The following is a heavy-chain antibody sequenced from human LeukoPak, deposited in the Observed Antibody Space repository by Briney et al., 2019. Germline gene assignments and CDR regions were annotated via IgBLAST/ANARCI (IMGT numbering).Heavy chain of an antibody. V-gene: IGHV3-23*01. D-gene: IGHD3-9*01. CDR1: GFTFSSYA. Sequence: GGSLRLSCAASGFTFSSYAMSWVRQAPGKGLEWVSAISGSGGSTYYADSVKGRFTISRDNSKNTLYLQMNSLRAEDTAVYYCAKDLLYYDILTGAGDYWGQGTLVTVSS. J-gene: IGHJ4*02. CDR3: AKDLLYYDILTGAGDY. CDR2: ISGSGGST.